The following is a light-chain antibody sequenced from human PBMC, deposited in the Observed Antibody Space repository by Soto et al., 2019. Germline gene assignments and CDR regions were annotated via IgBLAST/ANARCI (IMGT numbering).Light chain of an antibody. CDR1: QSVSSN. CDR3: HQDFNLPWT. Sequence: EIVITQSPATLSVSPGERATLSCRASQSVSSNLAWYQQKPGQAPRLLIYGTSTRATGIPVRFSGSGSGTDFTLTISRLQPEDFSVYFCHQDFNLPWTFGQGTKVDIK. V-gene: IGKV3D-15*02. CDR2: GTS. J-gene: IGKJ1*01.